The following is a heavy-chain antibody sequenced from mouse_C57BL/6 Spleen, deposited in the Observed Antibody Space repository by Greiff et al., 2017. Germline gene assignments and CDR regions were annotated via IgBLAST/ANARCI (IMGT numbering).Heavy chain of an antibody. CDR2: IYPRSGNT. CDR1: GYTFTSYG. CDR3: ARSSGLAY. Sequence: ESGAELARPGASVKLSCKASGYTFTSYGISWVKQTTGQGLEWIGAIYPRSGNTYYNEKFKGKATLTADKSSSTAYMELRSLTSEDSAVYFCARSSGLAYWGQWTLVTVSA. V-gene: IGHV1-81*01. D-gene: IGHD1-3*01. J-gene: IGHJ3*01.